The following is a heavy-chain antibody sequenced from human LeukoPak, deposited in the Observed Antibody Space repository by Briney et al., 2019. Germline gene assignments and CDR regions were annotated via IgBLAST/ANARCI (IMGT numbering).Heavy chain of an antibody. CDR3: ARGDYYDSSGYYYPLYYFDY. CDR2: ISAYNGNT. J-gene: IGHJ4*02. Sequence: GASVKVSCKASGYTFTSYGISWVRQAPGQGLEWMGWISAYNGNTNYAQKLQGRVTMTTDTSTSTAYMELRSLRSDDTAVYYCARGDYYDSSGYYYPLYYFDYWGQGTLVTVSS. V-gene: IGHV1-18*01. CDR1: GYTFTSYG. D-gene: IGHD3-22*01.